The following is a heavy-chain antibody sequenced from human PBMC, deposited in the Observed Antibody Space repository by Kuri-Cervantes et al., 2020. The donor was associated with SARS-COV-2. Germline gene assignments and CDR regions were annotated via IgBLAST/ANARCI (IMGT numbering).Heavy chain of an antibody. V-gene: IGHV1-69*13. CDR3: ARKGVDYYYYMDV. J-gene: IGHJ6*03. CDR2: IIPIFGTA. Sequence: SVKVSCKASGGTFSSYAISWVRQAPGQGLEWMGGIIPIFGTANYAQKFQGRVTIIADESTSTAYMELSSLRSEDTAVYYCARKGVDYYYYMDVWGKGTTVTVSS. D-gene: IGHD3-3*01. CDR1: GGTFSSYA.